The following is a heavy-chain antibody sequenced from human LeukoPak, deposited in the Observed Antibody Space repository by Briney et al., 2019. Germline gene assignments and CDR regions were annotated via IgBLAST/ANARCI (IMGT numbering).Heavy chain of an antibody. J-gene: IGHJ4*02. Sequence: GGSLRLSCAASGVTSSSYSMNWVRQAPGKGLEWVSSISSSSSYIYYADSVKGRFTISRDNAKNSLYLQMNSLRAEDTAVYCCARGGMVTIFGVADYWGEGTLVTVSS. CDR3: ARGGMVTIFGVADY. V-gene: IGHV3-21*01. CDR2: ISSSSSYI. CDR1: GVTSSSYS. D-gene: IGHD3-3*01.